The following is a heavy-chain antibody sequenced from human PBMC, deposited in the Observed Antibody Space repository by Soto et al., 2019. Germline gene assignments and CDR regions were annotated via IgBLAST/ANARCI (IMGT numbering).Heavy chain of an antibody. CDR3: AKDLGRGYCISTSCYIHYGMDV. D-gene: IGHD2-2*02. J-gene: IGHJ6*02. CDR1: GFTFSSYG. V-gene: IGHV3-30*18. CDR2: ISYDGSNK. Sequence: QVQLVESGGGVVQPGRSLRLSCAASGFTFSSYGMHWVRQAPGKGLEWVAVISYDGSNKYYVDSVKGRFTISRDNSKNTLYLQMNSLRAEDTAVYYCAKDLGRGYCISTSCYIHYGMDVWGQGTTVTVSS.